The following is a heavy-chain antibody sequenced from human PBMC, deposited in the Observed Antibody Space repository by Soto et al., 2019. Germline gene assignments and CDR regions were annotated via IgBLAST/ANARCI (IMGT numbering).Heavy chain of an antibody. D-gene: IGHD1-26*01. V-gene: IGHV1-69*13. J-gene: IGHJ4*02. CDR1: GGTFSSYA. CDR3: ARGPVGATYPITPPDY. Sequence: SVKVSCKASGGTFSSYAVSWVRQAPGQGLEWMGGIIPIFGTANYAQKFQGRVTITADESTSTAYMELSSLRSEDTAVYYCARGPVGATYPITPPDYWGQGTLVTVSS. CDR2: IIPIFGTA.